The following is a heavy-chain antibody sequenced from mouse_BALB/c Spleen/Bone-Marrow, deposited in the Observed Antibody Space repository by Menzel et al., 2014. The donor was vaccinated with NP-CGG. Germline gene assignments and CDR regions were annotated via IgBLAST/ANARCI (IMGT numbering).Heavy chain of an antibody. D-gene: IGHD1-1*01. Sequence: LQQSGSELVRPGASVKLSCKASGYTFTSYWMHWVKQRPGQGPEWIGNIYPGSGSTNYDEKFKSKATLTVDTSSSTAYMQLSSLTSEDSAVYYRTRSPITTVVAETMDYWGQGTSVIVSS. CDR2: IYPGSGST. V-gene: IGHV1S22*01. J-gene: IGHJ4*01. CDR1: GYTFTSYW. CDR3: TRSPITTVVAETMDY.